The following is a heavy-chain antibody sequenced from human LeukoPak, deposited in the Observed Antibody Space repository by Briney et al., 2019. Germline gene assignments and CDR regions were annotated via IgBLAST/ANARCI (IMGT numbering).Heavy chain of an antibody. Sequence: SETLSLTCAVYGGSFSGYYWSWIRQPPGKGLEWIAYMYYSGSTYYNPSLKSRVTMSADTSKNQPSLKLSSVTAADTAVYYCARPYYYDSRIDPWGQGILVTVSS. D-gene: IGHD3-22*01. J-gene: IGHJ5*02. V-gene: IGHV4-30-4*08. CDR1: GGSFSGYY. CDR3: ARPYYYDSRIDP. CDR2: MYYSGST.